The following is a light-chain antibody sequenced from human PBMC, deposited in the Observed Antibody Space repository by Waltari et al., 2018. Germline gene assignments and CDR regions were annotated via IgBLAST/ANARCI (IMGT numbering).Light chain of an antibody. CDR3: MQALQTPFT. CDR1: QSLLHTDGNTY. Sequence: DIVMTQTPLSLPVTPGEPASISCRSSQSLLHTDGNTYFYWYLQKPGQPPRLLIYGVSSRFSGVPDRLSGSGSGTDFTLKISRVEAEDVGIYYCMQALQTPFTFGPGTKLDIK. V-gene: IGKV2-29*02. J-gene: IGKJ3*01. CDR2: GVS.